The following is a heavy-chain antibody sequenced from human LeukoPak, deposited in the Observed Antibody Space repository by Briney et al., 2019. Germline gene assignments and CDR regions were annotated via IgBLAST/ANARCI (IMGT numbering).Heavy chain of an antibody. CDR3: ARVPGPNWFDP. J-gene: IGHJ5*02. CDR1: GGSISSTSYY. Sequence: SETLSLTCNVSGGSISSTSYYWGWIRQPPGKGLEWLGNIYYTGTTYYNPSLRSRVTISVDTSKNQISLNLRSVTAADTAVYYCARVPGPNWFDPWGQGTLVTVSS. CDR2: IYYTGTT. V-gene: IGHV4-39*07.